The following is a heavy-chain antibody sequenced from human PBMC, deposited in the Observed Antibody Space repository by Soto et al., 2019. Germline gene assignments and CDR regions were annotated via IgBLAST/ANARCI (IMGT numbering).Heavy chain of an antibody. CDR1: GGSFIGYY. V-gene: IGHV4-34*01. Sequence: PSETLSLTCAVYGGSFIGYYWSWSRQPPGKGLEWIGGINHSGSTNYNPSLKSRVTISVDTSKNQFSLKLSSVTAADTAVYYCARGHGSGSYYNGFDYWGQGTLVTVSS. CDR2: INHSGST. J-gene: IGHJ4*02. D-gene: IGHD3-10*01. CDR3: ARGHGSGSYYNGFDY.